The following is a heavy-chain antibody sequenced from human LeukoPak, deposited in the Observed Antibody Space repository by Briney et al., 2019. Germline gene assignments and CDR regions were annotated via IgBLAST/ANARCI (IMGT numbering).Heavy chain of an antibody. J-gene: IGHJ3*02. D-gene: IGHD5-12*01. CDR2: INPNSGGT. CDR3: ARDRGGYELDAFDI. V-gene: IGHV1-2*02. CDR1: GYTFTSYY. Sequence: AASVKVSCKASGYTFTSYYVHWVRQAPGQGLEWMGWINPNSGGTNYAQKFQGRVTMTRDTSISTAYMELSRLRSDDTAVYYCARDRGGYELDAFDIWGQGTMVTVSS.